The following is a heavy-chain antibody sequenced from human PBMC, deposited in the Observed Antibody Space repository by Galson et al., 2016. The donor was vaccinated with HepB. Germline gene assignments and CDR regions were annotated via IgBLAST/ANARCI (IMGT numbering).Heavy chain of an antibody. Sequence: CAISGDSVSNTSAAWNWIRQSPSRGLEWLGRTYFRSRWYDDYAVSVNGRITINVDMSNNRFSLQLLSVTPMDTAVYYCASARDIESGGGIDYCGQGTLVAVSS. D-gene: IGHD2-8*02. V-gene: IGHV6-1*01. CDR1: GDSVSNTSAA. CDR2: TYFRSRWYD. J-gene: IGHJ4*02. CDR3: ASARDIESGGGIDY.